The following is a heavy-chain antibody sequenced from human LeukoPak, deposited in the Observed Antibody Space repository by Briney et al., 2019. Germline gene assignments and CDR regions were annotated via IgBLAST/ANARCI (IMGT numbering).Heavy chain of an antibody. CDR1: GFTFSSYG. CDR3: ARVLGYYGSGSYYTYYFDY. CDR2: ITSSSSYI. Sequence: GGSLRLSCAASGFTFSSYGMNWVRQAPGKGLEWVSSITSSSSYIYYADSVKGRFTISRDNAKNSLYLQMNSLRAEDTAVYYCARVLGYYGSGSYYTYYFDYWGQGTLVTVSS. V-gene: IGHV3-21*01. D-gene: IGHD3-10*01. J-gene: IGHJ4*02.